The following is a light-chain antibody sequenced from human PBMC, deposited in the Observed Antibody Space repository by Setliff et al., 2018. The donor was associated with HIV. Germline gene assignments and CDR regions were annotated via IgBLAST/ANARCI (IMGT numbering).Light chain of an antibody. Sequence: QSVLTQPASVSGSPGQSITISCTGTSSDVGAYNFVSWYQQHPGKAPKLMIYDVSKRPSGVSNRFSGSKSGNTASLTISGLQAEDEAVYYCSSYTTSRSWVFGGGTKVT. CDR2: DVS. J-gene: IGLJ3*02. CDR3: SSYTTSRSWV. V-gene: IGLV2-14*01. CDR1: SSDVGAYNF.